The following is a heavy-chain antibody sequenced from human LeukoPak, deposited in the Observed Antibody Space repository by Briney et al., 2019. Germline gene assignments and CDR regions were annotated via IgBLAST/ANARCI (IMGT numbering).Heavy chain of an antibody. V-gene: IGHV3-30*02. Sequence: PGGSLRLSCAASGFTFSDYAMHWARQAPGKGLEWVALISYGGGSQLYADSVKGRFSISRDKSKNTLYLQMNSLRGKDPAVYYCAKEHRGFYMDAWGTGTTVTMSS. CDR2: ISYGGGSQ. J-gene: IGHJ6*03. CDR3: AKEHRGFYMDA. CDR1: GFTFSDYA.